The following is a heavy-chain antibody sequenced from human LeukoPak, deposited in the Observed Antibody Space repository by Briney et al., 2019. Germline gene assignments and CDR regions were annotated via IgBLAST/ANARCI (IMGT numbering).Heavy chain of an antibody. V-gene: IGHV3-48*02. CDR3: ARSPVGAPGAFDI. D-gene: IGHD1-26*01. CDR1: GFTLSSYS. Sequence: GRSLRLSCAASGFTLSSYSMSWVRQAPGKGLEWVSYISSGSGNIKYADSVKGRFTVSRDNAKNSLYLQMNSLRDEDTAVYYCARSPVGAPGAFDIWGQGTMVTVSS. J-gene: IGHJ3*02. CDR2: ISSGSGNI.